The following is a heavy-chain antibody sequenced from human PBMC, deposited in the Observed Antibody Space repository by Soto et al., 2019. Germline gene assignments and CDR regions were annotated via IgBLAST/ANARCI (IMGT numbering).Heavy chain of an antibody. J-gene: IGHJ6*02. Sequence: PSQTLSLTCAISGDSVSSNSAAWNWIRPSPSRGLEWLGRTYYRSKWYNDYAVSVKSRITINPDTSKNQFSLQLNSVTPEETAVDYCARGEEEYSSSSGYYYGMDVWGQGTTVTVS. CDR2: TYYRSKWYN. D-gene: IGHD6-6*01. V-gene: IGHV6-1*01. CDR3: ARGEEEYSSSSGYYYGMDV. CDR1: GDSVSSNSAA.